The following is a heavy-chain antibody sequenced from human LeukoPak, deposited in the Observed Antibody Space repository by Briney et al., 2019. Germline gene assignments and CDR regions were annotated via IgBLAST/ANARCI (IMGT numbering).Heavy chain of an antibody. V-gene: IGHV1-2*02. CDR3: ARDFWSGDYLHFDH. D-gene: IGHD3-3*01. Sequence: GASLKVSCKTSGYTFTDSYMHWVRQAPGQGLEWMGWINTNGGATRYAQKFQGRVTMTRDTSIGTAYMELNRLRFDDTAVYYCARDFWSGDYLHFDHWGQGTLVTVSS. CDR1: GYTFTDSY. CDR2: INTNGGAT. J-gene: IGHJ4*02.